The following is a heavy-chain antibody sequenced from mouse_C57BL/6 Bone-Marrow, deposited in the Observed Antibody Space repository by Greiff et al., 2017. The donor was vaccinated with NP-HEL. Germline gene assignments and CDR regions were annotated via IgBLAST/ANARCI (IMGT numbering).Heavy chain of an antibody. J-gene: IGHJ2*01. D-gene: IGHD2-3*01. CDR2: INPRHGGT. CDR1: GSTFTSYW. CDR3: ERPVYDDRFEY. V-gene: IGHV1-53*01. Sequence: VQLQQPGTELVKPGASVKLSCKASGSTFTSYWMNWVKQRPGQGLEWIGNINPRHGGTNYNEKFKGKATLTVAKSSSTSYMQLSSLTSEDTAVDYCERPVYDDRFEYWGQGTTLTVTA.